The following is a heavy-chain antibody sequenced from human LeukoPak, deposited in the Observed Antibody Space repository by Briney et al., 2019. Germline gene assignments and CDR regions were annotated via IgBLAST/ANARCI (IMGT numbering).Heavy chain of an antibody. D-gene: IGHD3-16*02. CDR1: GYTFVGNH. CDR2: INPNTGGT. CDR3: ARPYDYLWGSYRNDAFEI. J-gene: IGHJ3*02. Sequence: SVKVSCKTSGYTFVGNHLHWVRQAPGQGPEWMGWINPNTGGTNYAQKFQGRVTMTRDTSISTVCMELTRLRFDDTAVYFCARPYDYLWGSYRNDAFEIWGQGTMVTVSS. V-gene: IGHV1-2*02.